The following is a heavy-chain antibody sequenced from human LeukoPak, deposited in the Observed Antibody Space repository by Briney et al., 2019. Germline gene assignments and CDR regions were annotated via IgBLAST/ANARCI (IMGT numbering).Heavy chain of an antibody. D-gene: IGHD2-2*01. V-gene: IGHV1-2*06. CDR2: INPNSGGT. J-gene: IGHJ5*02. CDR3: ARDRYCSSTSCYAAGWFDP. CDR1: GYTFTGYH. Sequence: ASVKVSCKASGYTFTGYHMHWVRQAPGQGLEWMGRINPNSGGTNYAQKFQGRVTMTRDTSISTAYMELSRLRSDDTAVYYCARDRYCSSTSCYAAGWFDPWGQGTLVTVSS.